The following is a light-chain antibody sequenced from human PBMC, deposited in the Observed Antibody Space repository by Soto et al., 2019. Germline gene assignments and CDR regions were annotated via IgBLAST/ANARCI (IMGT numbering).Light chain of an antibody. Sequence: EIVLTQSPATLSLSPGERATLSCRASQSISSYLAWYVQKPGQAPRLLIYDTSNRATGIPARFSGSGSGTDFTLTISSLEPEDVAVYYCQHYYSTPQTFGQGTKVEIK. CDR3: QHYYSTPQT. J-gene: IGKJ1*01. CDR2: DTS. CDR1: QSISSY. V-gene: IGKV3-11*01.